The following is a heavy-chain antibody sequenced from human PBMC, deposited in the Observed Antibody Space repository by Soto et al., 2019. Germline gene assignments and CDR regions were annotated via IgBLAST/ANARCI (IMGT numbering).Heavy chain of an antibody. V-gene: IGHV4-30-4*01. CDR2: IYYSGST. J-gene: IGHJ6*02. D-gene: IGHD3-10*01. Sequence: QVQLQESGPGLVKPSQTLSLTCTVSGGSISSGDYYWSWIRQPPGKGLEWIGYIYYSGSTYYNPSLKSRVTISVDTSKNQFSLKLSSVTAADTAVYYCARGSDGSGSSEYYYYYGMDVWGQGTTVTVSS. CDR1: GGSISSGDYY. CDR3: ARGSDGSGSSEYYYYYGMDV.